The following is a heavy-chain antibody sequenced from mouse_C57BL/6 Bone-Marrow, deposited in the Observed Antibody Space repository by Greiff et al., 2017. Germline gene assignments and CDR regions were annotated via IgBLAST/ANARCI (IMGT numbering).Heavy chain of an antibody. Sequence: QVQLQQSGAELMKPGASVKLSCKATGYTFTGYWIEWVKQRPGHGLEWIGEILPGSGSTNYTEKFKGKATFTADTSSNTAYMQLSSLTTEDSAIYYCARDGYYIWFAYWGQGTLVTVSA. CDR2: ILPGSGST. CDR1: GYTFTGYW. D-gene: IGHD2-3*01. CDR3: ARDGYYIWFAY. J-gene: IGHJ3*01. V-gene: IGHV1-9*01.